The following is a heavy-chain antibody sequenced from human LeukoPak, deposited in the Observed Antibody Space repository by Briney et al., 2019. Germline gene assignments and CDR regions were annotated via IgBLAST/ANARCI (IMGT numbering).Heavy chain of an antibody. J-gene: IGHJ6*02. D-gene: IGHD3-3*01. V-gene: IGHV1-8*01. Sequence: ASVTVSCKASGYTFTSYDIHWVRQAPGQGLEWMGWMNPNSGNTGYAQKFQGRVTMTRNTSISTAYMELSSLRSEDTAVYYCARGPTTYYDFWSGYYSNYYYGMDVWGQGTTVTVSS. CDR3: ARGPTTYYDFWSGYYSNYYYGMDV. CDR2: MNPNSGNT. CDR1: GYTFTSYD.